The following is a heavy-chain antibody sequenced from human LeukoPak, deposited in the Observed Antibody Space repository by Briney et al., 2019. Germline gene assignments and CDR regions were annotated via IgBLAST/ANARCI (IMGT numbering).Heavy chain of an antibody. CDR2: ISNSGSSM. J-gene: IGHJ4*02. Sequence: GGSLRLSCAASGFTFSDFYVNWIRQAPGKGLEWLSYISNSGSSMYYADSVKGRFTISRDNAKNSPYLQMNSLRAEDTAVYYCARGGASSSWLTFWGQGTLVTVSS. CDR1: GFTFSDFY. V-gene: IGHV3-11*01. CDR3: ARGGASSSWLTF. D-gene: IGHD6-13*01.